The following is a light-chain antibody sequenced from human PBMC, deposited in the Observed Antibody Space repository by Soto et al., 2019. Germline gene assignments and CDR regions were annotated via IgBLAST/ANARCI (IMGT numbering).Light chain of an antibody. Sequence: DIVMTQSPDSLAVSLVERAALNCVSSQSVFSSSSNNNFLTWYQQKQGQPPKXXIYWASTRASGVPERFTGSGSGTDFTLTINSLQAEDVAVYYCQQHYINPITFGQGTRLEIK. CDR3: QQHYINPIT. J-gene: IGKJ5*01. CDR2: WAS. CDR1: QSVFSSSSNNNF. V-gene: IGKV4-1*01.